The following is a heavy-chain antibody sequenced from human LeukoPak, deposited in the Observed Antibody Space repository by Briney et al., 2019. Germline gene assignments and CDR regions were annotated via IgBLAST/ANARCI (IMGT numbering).Heavy chain of an antibody. J-gene: IGHJ3*02. CDR2: IKQDGSEK. Sequence: PGGSLRLSCAASGFTFSSYWMSWVRQAPGKGLEWVANIKQDGSEKYYVDSVKGRFTISRDNAKNSLYLQMNSLRAEDTAVYYCARDPLNCGSTSCTVGAFDIWGQGTMVTVSS. D-gene: IGHD2-2*01. V-gene: IGHV3-7*03. CDR1: GFTFSSYW. CDR3: ARDPLNCGSTSCTVGAFDI.